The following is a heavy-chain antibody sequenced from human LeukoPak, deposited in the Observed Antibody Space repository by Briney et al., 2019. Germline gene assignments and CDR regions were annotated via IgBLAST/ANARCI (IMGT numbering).Heavy chain of an antibody. D-gene: IGHD1-26*01. CDR1: GYTLTELS. CDR3: ATPSIDGSYYAYFDY. J-gene: IGHJ4*02. V-gene: IGHV1-24*01. CDR2: FDPEDGET. Sequence: ASVKVSCKVSGYTLTELSMHWVRQAPGKGLEWKGGFDPEDGETIYAQKFQGRVTMTEDTSTDTAYMELSSLRSEDTAVYYCATPSIDGSYYAYFDYWGQGTLVTVSS.